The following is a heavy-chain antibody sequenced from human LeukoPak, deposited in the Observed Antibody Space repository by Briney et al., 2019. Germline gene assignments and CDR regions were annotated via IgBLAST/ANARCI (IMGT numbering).Heavy chain of an antibody. Sequence: HPGGSLRLSCAASGFTFSSYAMSWVRQVPGKGLEWVSAISGSGGSTYYADSVKGRFTISRDNSKNTLYLQMNSLRAEDTAVYYCAKATAYYDFWSGYSPDYWGQGTLVTVSS. J-gene: IGHJ4*02. CDR3: AKATAYYDFWSGYSPDY. CDR2: ISGSGGST. CDR1: GFTFSSYA. V-gene: IGHV3-23*01. D-gene: IGHD3-3*01.